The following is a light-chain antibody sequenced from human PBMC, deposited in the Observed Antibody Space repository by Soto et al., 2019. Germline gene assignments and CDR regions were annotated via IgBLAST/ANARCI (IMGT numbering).Light chain of an antibody. CDR2: EVN. CDR3: SSYAGNNIVI. Sequence: QSALTQPPSASGSPGQSVTISCTGTTSDVGAYDYVSRYQQHPGKGPNLMIYEVNKRPSGVPDRFSGSKSGNTASLTVSGLQAEDEADYFCSSYAGNNIVIFGGGTKLTVL. V-gene: IGLV2-8*01. J-gene: IGLJ2*01. CDR1: TSDVGAYDY.